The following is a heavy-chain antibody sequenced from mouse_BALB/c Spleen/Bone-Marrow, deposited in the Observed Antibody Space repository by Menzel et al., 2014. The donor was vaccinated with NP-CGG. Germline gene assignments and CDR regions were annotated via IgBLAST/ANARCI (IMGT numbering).Heavy chain of an antibody. D-gene: IGHD2-1*01. V-gene: IGHV3-8*02. Sequence: EVQLQQSGPSLVKPSQTLSLTCSATGDSITSGYWNWIRKFPGNKLEYMGYISYSGSTYYNPSLKSRISITRDTSKNQYCLQLNSVTTEDTATYYCARSRDYYGNSLDYWGQGTTLTVSS. CDR2: ISYSGST. CDR1: GDSITSGY. CDR3: ARSRDYYGNSLDY. J-gene: IGHJ2*01.